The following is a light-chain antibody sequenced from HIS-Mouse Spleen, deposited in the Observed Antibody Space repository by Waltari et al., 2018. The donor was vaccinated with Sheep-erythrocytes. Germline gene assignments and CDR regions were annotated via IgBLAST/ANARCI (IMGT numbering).Light chain of an antibody. CDR2: DVS. V-gene: IGLV2-11*01. CDR3: CSYAGSYNHV. J-gene: IGLJ1*01. Sequence: QSALTQPRSVSGSPGQSVTISCTGTSCDVGGYNYVSWYQQYPGKAPKLMIYDVSKRPSGVPDRFSGSKSGNTASLTISGLQAEDEADYYCCSYAGSYNHVFATGTKVTVL. CDR1: SCDVGGYNY.